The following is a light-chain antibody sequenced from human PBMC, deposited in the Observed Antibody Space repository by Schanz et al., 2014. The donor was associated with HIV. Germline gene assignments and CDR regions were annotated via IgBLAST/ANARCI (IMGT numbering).Light chain of an antibody. V-gene: IGLV1-40*01. CDR2: DNT. Sequence: QSVLTQPPSVSGAPGQRVTISCTGTSSNIGAGYDVHWYQLLPGTAPTLLIFDNTNRPSGVPARFSGSKSGSSASLAISGLQADDEADYYCAAWDDSLSGWVFGGGTKLTVL. J-gene: IGLJ3*02. CDR3: AAWDDSLSGWV. CDR1: SSNIGAGYD.